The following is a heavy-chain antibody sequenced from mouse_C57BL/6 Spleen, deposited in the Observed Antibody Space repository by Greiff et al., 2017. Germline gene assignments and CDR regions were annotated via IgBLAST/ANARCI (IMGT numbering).Heavy chain of an antibody. CDR3: ARDNMAFDY. CDR2: ISDGGSYT. D-gene: IGHD1-1*02. Sequence: VQLKESGGGLVKPGGSLKLSCAASGFTFSSYAMSWVRQTPEKRLEWVATISDGGSYTYYPDNVKGRFTISRDNAKNNLYLQMSHLKSEDTAMYYCARDNMAFDYWGQGTTLTVSS. J-gene: IGHJ2*01. CDR1: GFTFSSYA. V-gene: IGHV5-4*01.